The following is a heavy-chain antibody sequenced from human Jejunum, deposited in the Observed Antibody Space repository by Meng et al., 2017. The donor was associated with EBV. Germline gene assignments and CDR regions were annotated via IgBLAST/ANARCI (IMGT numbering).Heavy chain of an antibody. CDR2: INTDGSTT. Sequence: LGAAGGGLVQPGGSLRLSCATSGFTFMGYLMHWVRQAPGKGLVWVSRINTDGSTTNYADSVKGRFTISRDNAENTLFLQMNSLKAEDTAVYYCTRAGSYRHDYWGQGTLVTVSS. J-gene: IGHJ4*02. CDR1: GFTFMGYL. D-gene: IGHD6-25*01. CDR3: TRAGSYRHDY. V-gene: IGHV3-74*01.